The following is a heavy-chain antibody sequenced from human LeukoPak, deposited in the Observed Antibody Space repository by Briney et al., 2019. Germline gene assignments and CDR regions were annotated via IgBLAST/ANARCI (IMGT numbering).Heavy chain of an antibody. CDR3: ARVTGYMIEDYFDY. Sequence: PSETLSLTCTVSGGSISSYYWSWIRQPPGKGLEWIGYIYYSGSTNYKPSLKSRVTISVETSKNQFSLELRSVTAADTAVYYCARVTGYMIEDYFDYWGQGTLVTVSS. J-gene: IGHJ4*02. CDR1: GGSISSYY. V-gene: IGHV4-59*01. CDR2: IYYSGST. D-gene: IGHD3-22*01.